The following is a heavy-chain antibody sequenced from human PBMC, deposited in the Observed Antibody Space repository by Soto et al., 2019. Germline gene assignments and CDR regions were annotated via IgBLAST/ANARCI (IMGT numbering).Heavy chain of an antibody. CDR1: GFTFSSYG. D-gene: IGHD6-6*01. J-gene: IGHJ5*02. CDR2: IWYDGSNK. V-gene: IGHV3-33*01. Sequence: VQLVESGGGVVQPGRSLRLSCAASGFTFSSYGMHWVRQAPGKGLEWVAVIWYDGSNKYYADSVKGRFTISRDNSKNTLYLQMNSLRAEDTAVYYCARDKGPYSSSSSLFDPWGQGTLVTVSS. CDR3: ARDKGPYSSSSSLFDP.